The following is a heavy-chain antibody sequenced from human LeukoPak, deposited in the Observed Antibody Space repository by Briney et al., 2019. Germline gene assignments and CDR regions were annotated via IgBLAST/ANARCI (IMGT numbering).Heavy chain of an antibody. CDR1: GYTFTSYA. CDR3: ARDRGYYYDSSGYYYRFDY. D-gene: IGHD3-22*01. J-gene: IGHJ4*02. CDR2: IIPIFGTA. Sequence: SVKVSCKASGYTFTSYAISWVRQAPGQGLEWMGGIIPIFGTANYAQKFQGRVTITADKSTSTAYMELSSLRSEDTAVYYCARDRGYYYDSSGYYYRFDYWGQGTLVTVSS. V-gene: IGHV1-69*06.